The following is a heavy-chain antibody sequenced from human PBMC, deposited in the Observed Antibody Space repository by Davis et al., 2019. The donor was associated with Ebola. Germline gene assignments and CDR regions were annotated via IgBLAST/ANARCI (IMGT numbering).Heavy chain of an antibody. CDR1: GGTFSSFA. J-gene: IGHJ6*03. Sequence: SVKVSCKSSGGTFSSFAVGWVRQAPGQGLEWMGGIIPMFRSPNYAQKFQGRVTLTRDTSTSTVYMGLSSLRSEDTAVDYCARLRWEEQLVYYYYYMDVWGKGTTVTVSS. D-gene: IGHD6-6*01. CDR3: ARLRWEEQLVYYYYYMDV. V-gene: IGHV1-69*05. CDR2: IIPMFRSP.